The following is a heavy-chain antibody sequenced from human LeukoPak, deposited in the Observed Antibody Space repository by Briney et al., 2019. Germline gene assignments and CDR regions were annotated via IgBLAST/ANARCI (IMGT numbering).Heavy chain of an antibody. CDR1: GYIFTNYY. CDR3: ARGPFLELRH. J-gene: IGHJ4*02. CDR2: INPSGGST. D-gene: IGHD1-7*01. V-gene: IGHV1-46*01. Sequence: ASVKVSCKASGYIFTNYYMHWVRQAPGQGLEWMGIINPSGGSTTYAQKFQGRVTMTRDTSTSTAYMELSSLRSEDTAVYYCARGPFLELRHWGQGTLVTVSS.